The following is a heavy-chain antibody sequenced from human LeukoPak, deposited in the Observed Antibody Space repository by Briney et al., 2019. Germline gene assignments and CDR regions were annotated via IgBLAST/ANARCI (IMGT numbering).Heavy chain of an antibody. CDR3: AREGRHRSYYYDSSGYCNDY. CDR2: INPNSGGT. CDR1: GYTFTGYY. Sequence: GGSVKVSFKASGYTFTGYYMHWVRQAPGQGLEWMGWINPNSGGTNYAQKFQGRVTMTRDTSISTAYMELSRLRSDDTAVYYCAREGRHRSYYYDSSGYCNDYWGQGTLVTVSS. D-gene: IGHD3-22*01. J-gene: IGHJ4*02. V-gene: IGHV1-2*02.